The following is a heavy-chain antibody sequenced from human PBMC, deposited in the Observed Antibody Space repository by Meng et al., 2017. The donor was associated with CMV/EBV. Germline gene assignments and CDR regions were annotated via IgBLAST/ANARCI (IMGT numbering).Heavy chain of an antibody. J-gene: IGHJ4*02. D-gene: IGHD6-19*01. V-gene: IGHV4-34*01. CDR2: INHSGST. CDR1: GWSFSGYY. Sequence: QVQLQDAGAGLLKPSETLALSCAVYGWSFSGYYWSWIRQPPGKGLEWIGEINHSGSTNYYPSLKSRVIISVDTSKNQFSLKLSSDTAADTAVYYCARQPPHSSGWLHIDYWGQGTLVTVSS. CDR3: ARQPPHSSGWLHIDY.